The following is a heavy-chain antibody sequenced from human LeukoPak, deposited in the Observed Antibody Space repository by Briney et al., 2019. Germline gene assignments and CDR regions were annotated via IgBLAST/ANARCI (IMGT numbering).Heavy chain of an antibody. J-gene: IGHJ4*02. Sequence: GGSLRLSCAASGFTFSSDEMNWVRQAPGKGLEWVSYISSSGRTIYYADSVKGRFTVSRDNAKNSLYLQMDSLRAEDTAVYYCAGGLLLDWGQGTLVTVSS. D-gene: IGHD2/OR15-2a*01. V-gene: IGHV3-48*03. CDR1: GFTFSSDE. CDR2: ISSSGRTI. CDR3: AGGLLLD.